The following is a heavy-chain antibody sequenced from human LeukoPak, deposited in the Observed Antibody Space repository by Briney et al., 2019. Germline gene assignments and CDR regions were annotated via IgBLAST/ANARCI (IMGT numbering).Heavy chain of an antibody. J-gene: IGHJ4*02. CDR3: ARGALTAVTYYFDY. CDR1: GGSISNYY. CDR2: IYYTGST. Sequence: SETLSLTCTVSGGSISNYYWSWIRQPPGKGLEWIGYIYYTGSTNYSPSLKGRVTISVDKSKNQFSLKLSSVTAADTAVYYCARGALTAVTYYFDYWGQGTLVTVSS. D-gene: IGHD4-17*01. V-gene: IGHV4-59*12.